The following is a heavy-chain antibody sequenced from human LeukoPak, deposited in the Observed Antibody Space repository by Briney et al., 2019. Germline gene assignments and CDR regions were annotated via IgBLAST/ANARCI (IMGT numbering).Heavy chain of an antibody. Sequence: RGESLNISCKGSGYSFTSYWISWVRQMPGKGLEWMGRIDPSDSYTNYSPSFQGHVTISADKSISTAYLQWSSLKASDTAMYYCARQAGGIAAAVDYWGQGTLVTVSS. CDR2: IDPSDSYT. V-gene: IGHV5-10-1*01. D-gene: IGHD6-13*01. CDR3: ARQAGGIAAAVDY. CDR1: GYSFTSYW. J-gene: IGHJ4*02.